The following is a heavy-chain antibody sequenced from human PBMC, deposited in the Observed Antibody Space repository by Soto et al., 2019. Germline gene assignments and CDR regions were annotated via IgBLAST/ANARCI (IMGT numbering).Heavy chain of an antibody. J-gene: IGHJ6*03. Sequence: PGGSLRLSCAASGFTFSSYSMNWVRQAPGKGLEWVSYISSSSSTIYYADSVKGRFTISRDNAKNSLYLQMNSLRAEDTAVYYCARVVITLYYYYMDVWGKGTTVTVSS. CDR3: ARVVITLYYYYMDV. CDR1: GFTFSSYS. V-gene: IGHV3-48*01. CDR2: ISSSSSTI. D-gene: IGHD3-22*01.